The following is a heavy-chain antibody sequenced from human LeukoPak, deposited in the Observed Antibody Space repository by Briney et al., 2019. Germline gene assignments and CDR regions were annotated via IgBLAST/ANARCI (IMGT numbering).Heavy chain of an antibody. CDR3: ARGKYYYGSGVDY. D-gene: IGHD3-10*01. Sequence: PGGSLRLSCAASGFTFDDYGMSWVRQAPGKGLEWVSGLNRNGSNTGYADSVKGRFTISRDNAKNYLYLQMNSLRAEDTALYYCARGKYYYGSGVDYWGRGTLVTVSS. V-gene: IGHV3-20*04. J-gene: IGHJ4*02. CDR1: GFTFDDYG. CDR2: LNRNGSNT.